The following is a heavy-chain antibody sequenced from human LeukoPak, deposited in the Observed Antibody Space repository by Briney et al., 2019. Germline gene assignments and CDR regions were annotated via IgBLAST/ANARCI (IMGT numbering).Heavy chain of an antibody. CDR1: GGTFSSYA. CDR3: ARGKYCSGGSCYSEDYYYGMDV. J-gene: IGHJ6*02. CDR2: IIPIFGTA. V-gene: IGHV1-69*13. D-gene: IGHD2-15*01. Sequence: SVKVACKACGGTFSSYAISWVRQAPGQGLEWMGGIIPIFGTANYAQKFQGRVTITADESTSTAYRELSSLRSEDTAVYYCARGKYCSGGSCYSEDYYYGMDVWGQGTTVTVSS.